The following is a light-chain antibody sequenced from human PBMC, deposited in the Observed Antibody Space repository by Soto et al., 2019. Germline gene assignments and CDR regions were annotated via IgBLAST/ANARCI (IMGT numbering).Light chain of an antibody. V-gene: IGKV3-15*01. Sequence: EIVMTQSPATLSVSPGERATLSCRARQSISSNLAWYQQKPGQAPRLLMFRTSSRATGFPARYSGSGSGTEFNLTISSLQSEDFGVYYCRQYNNWPRATFGGGTKVDIK. CDR2: RTS. CDR1: QSISSN. CDR3: RQYNNWPRAT. J-gene: IGKJ4*01.